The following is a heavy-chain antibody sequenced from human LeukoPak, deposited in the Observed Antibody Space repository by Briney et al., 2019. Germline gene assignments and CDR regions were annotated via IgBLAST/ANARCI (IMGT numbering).Heavy chain of an antibody. CDR2: INPHSGGT. V-gene: IGHV1-2*02. CDR3: ARGGGTSCLLGYCSGGSRY. D-gene: IGHD2-15*01. CDR1: GYTFTGYY. Sequence: ASVKVSCKASGYTFTGYYMHWVRQAPGQGLEWMGWINPHSGGTNYAQKFQGRVTMTRDTSISTAYMELSRLRSDDTAVYYCARGGGTSCLLGYCSGGSRYWGQGTLVTVSS. J-gene: IGHJ4*02.